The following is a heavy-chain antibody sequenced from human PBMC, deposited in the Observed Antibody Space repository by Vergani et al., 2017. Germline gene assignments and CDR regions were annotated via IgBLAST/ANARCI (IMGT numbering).Heavy chain of an antibody. D-gene: IGHD2-21*01. Sequence: EVQLLESGGGLVQPGGSLRLTCAASEFTFSNYAMNWVRQAPGKGLEWVSGISGSGVSAYYTDPVKGRFTISRDNSKDTLYLQMNSLRVEDTAIYYCAKARDPNCKGGNCYSYYYGLDLWGQGTTVTVSS. CDR3: AKARDPNCKGGNCYSYYYGLDL. CDR1: EFTFSNYA. CDR2: ISGSGVSA. J-gene: IGHJ6*02. V-gene: IGHV3-23*01.